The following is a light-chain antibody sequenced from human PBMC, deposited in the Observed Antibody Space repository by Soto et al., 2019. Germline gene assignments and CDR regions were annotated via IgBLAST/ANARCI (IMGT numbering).Light chain of an antibody. Sequence: EIVLTQSPATLSLSPGERATLSCRASQSVSSSLGWYQQKPGQAPRLLIYGASKRAPGIPVRFSASGSGTDFTLTISSLAPEDFAVYSCQHRTNWEYTFGQGTKLEIK. V-gene: IGKV3-11*01. CDR2: GAS. J-gene: IGKJ2*01. CDR3: QHRTNWEYT. CDR1: QSVSSS.